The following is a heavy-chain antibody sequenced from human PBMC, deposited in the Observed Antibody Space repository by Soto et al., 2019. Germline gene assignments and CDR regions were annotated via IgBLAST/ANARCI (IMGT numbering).Heavy chain of an antibody. V-gene: IGHV1-69*13. J-gene: IGHJ6*02. CDR3: ARAIYDFWSGYYITSPPDYYYGMDV. CDR2: IIPIFGTA. Sequence: SVKVSCKASGGTFSSYAISWVRQAPGQGLEWMGGIIPIFGTANYAQKFQGRVTITADESTSTAYMELSSLRSEDTAVYYCARAIYDFWSGYYITSPPDYYYGMDVWGQGTTVTVSS. D-gene: IGHD3-3*01. CDR1: GGTFSSYA.